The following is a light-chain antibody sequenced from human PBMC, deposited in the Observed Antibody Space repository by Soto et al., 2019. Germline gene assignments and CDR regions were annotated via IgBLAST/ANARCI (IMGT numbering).Light chain of an antibody. CDR3: RSFTTSTSDV. CDR1: SSDVGAYDY. V-gene: IGLV2-14*03. CDR2: DVS. J-gene: IGLJ1*01. Sequence: QSALTQPASVSGSPGQSITISCTGTSSDVGAYDYVSWYQQHPGEVPKLMIFDVSDRPSGVSNRFSGSKSGNTASLTISGLQAEHEADYYCRSFTTSTSDVFGTGTKLTVL.